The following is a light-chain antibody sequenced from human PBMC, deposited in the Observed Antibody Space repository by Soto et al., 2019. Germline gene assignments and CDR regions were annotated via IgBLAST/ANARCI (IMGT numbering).Light chain of an antibody. CDR2: DAS. J-gene: IGKJ2*03. Sequence: DIVLTQSPATLSLSPGERATLSCRASQTINNYLAWYQQKPGQAPRLLIYDASNRATGISARFSGSGSGTDFTLAISSLEPEDFAVYYCQHRTSWPPYSFGQGTKVEIK. CDR1: QTINNY. V-gene: IGKV3-11*01. CDR3: QHRTSWPPYS.